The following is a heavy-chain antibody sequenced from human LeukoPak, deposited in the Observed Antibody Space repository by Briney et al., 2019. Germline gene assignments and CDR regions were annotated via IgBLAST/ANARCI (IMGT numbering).Heavy chain of an antibody. Sequence: SGGSLRLSCAASGFSFSSHGMSWVRQAPGKGLEWVSFIYSDNTHYSDSVKGRFTISRDNSKNTLYLQMNSLRAEDTAVYYCARRAGAYSHPYDYWGQGTLVTVSS. CDR3: ARRAGAYSHPYDY. J-gene: IGHJ4*02. V-gene: IGHV3-53*01. CDR1: GFSFSSHG. CDR2: IYSDNT. D-gene: IGHD4/OR15-4a*01.